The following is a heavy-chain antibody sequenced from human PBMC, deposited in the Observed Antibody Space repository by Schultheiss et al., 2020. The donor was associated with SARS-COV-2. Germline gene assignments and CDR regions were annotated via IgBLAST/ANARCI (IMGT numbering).Heavy chain of an antibody. Sequence: SETLSLTCTVSGDSISSYYWSWIRQPPGKGLEWIGEINHSGSTNYNPSLKSRITISVDTSKNQFSLKVSSVTAADTAVYYCARDGRKDIVVVPAAPRPYYYYYYGMDVWGQGTTVTVSS. CDR2: INHSGST. D-gene: IGHD2-2*01. CDR1: GDSISSYY. J-gene: IGHJ6*02. CDR3: ARDGRKDIVVVPAAPRPYYYYYYGMDV. V-gene: IGHV4-59*12.